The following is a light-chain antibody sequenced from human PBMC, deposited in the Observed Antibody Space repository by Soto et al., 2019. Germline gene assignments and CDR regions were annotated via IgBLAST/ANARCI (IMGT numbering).Light chain of an antibody. J-gene: IGLJ3*02. Sequence: QSVLTQPPSASGTPGQRVTISCSGSSSNIGSNYVYWYQQLPGTAPKLLIYRNNQRPSGVSNRFSGSKSGNTASLTISGLQAEDEADYYCCSYAGSSTWVFGGGTKVTVL. CDR1: SSNIGSNY. CDR3: CSYAGSSTWV. V-gene: IGLV1-47*01. CDR2: RNN.